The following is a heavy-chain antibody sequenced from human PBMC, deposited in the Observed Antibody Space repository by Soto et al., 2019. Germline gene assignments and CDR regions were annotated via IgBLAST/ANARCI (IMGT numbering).Heavy chain of an antibody. V-gene: IGHV3-15*01. D-gene: IGHD2-2*01. J-gene: IGHJ4*02. CDR2: IKSKTDGGTT. Sequence: GGSLRLSCAASGFTFSNAWMSWVRQAPGKGLEWVGRIKSKTDGGTTDYAAPVKGRFTISRDDSKNTLYLQMNSLKTEDTAVYYGTTGLGAAAANYWGQGTLVTVSS. CDR1: GFTFSNAW. CDR3: TTGLGAAAANY.